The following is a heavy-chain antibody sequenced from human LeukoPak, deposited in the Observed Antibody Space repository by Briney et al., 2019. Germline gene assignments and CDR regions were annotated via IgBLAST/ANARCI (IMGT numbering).Heavy chain of an antibody. CDR1: GDSINSNSYY. CDR3: ATTTIRLGY. CDR2: IYYSGTT. D-gene: IGHD1-26*01. V-gene: IGHV4-39*07. Sequence: PSETLSLTCTVSGDSINSNSYYWGWIRQPPGKGLEWIGSIYYSGTTYYNPSLRSRVTISIDTSKNQFSLKLSSVTAADTAVYYCATTTIRLGYWGQGTLVTVSS. J-gene: IGHJ4*02.